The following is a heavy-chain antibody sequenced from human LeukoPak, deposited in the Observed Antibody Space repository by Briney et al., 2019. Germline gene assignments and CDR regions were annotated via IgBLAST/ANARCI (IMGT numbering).Heavy chain of an antibody. D-gene: IGHD1-1*01. J-gene: IGHJ4*02. Sequence: GGSLRLSCAVSGFIFSDYGFHWVRQAPGKGLEWWADTRFDGSIKQYADSVKGLFTISRDDSKNTLYLQMNFLKSEDTAVYYCARWGGTRQYYFDYWGQGTLVTVSS. CDR2: TRFDGSIK. CDR3: ARWGGTRQYYFDY. V-gene: IGHV3-33*01. CDR1: GFIFSDYG.